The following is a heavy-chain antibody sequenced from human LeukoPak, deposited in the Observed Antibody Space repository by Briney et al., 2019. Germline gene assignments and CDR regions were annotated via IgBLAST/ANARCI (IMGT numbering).Heavy chain of an antibody. J-gene: IGHJ6*03. CDR3: AREGFSRGYYYYYYMDV. D-gene: IGHD6-13*01. Sequence: GGSLRPSCGASGFTFTNYGMHWVRQAPGKGLEWVAFIRNDGSNKYYAESVKGRFTISRDNSKNTLYLQMNSLRAEDTAVYYCAREGFSRGYYYYYYMDVWGKGTTVTVSS. CDR1: GFTFTNYG. CDR2: IRNDGSNK. V-gene: IGHV3-30*02.